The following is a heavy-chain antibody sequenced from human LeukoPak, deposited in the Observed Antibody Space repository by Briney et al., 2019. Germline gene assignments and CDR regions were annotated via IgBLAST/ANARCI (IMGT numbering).Heavy chain of an antibody. V-gene: IGHV3-74*01. J-gene: IGHJ3*02. Sequence: GGSLRLSCAASGFTFSSYWMHWVRQAPGKGLVWLSRVNSDGNITTYADSVRGRFTISRDNAKNTLYLQMNSLRAEDTAVYYCARRGLVPAFDIWGQGTMVSVTS. CDR1: GFTFSSYW. CDR2: VNSDGNIT. CDR3: ARRGLVPAFDI. D-gene: IGHD3-10*02.